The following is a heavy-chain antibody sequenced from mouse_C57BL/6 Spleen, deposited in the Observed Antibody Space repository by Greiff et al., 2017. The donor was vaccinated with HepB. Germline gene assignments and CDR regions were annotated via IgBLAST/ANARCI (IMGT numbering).Heavy chain of an antibody. CDR1: GYTFTSYW. CDR2: IYPGSGST. CDR3: VIYYGNYVFFDY. J-gene: IGHJ2*01. V-gene: IGHV1-55*01. Sequence: VQLQQSGAELVKPGASVKMSCKASGYTFTSYWITWVKQRPGQGLEWIGDIYPGSGSTNYNEKFKSKATLTVDTSSSTAYMQLSSLTSEDSAVYYCVIYYGNYVFFDYWGQGTTLTVSS. D-gene: IGHD2-1*01.